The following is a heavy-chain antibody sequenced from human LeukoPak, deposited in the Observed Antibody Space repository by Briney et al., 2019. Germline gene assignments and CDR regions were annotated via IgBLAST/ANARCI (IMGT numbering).Heavy chain of an antibody. Sequence: GASVKVSCKASGYTLTGYYMHWVRQAPGQGLEWMGWINPNSGGTNYAQKFQGRVTMTRDTSISTAYMELSRLVSDDTAVYYCARDGASGYLADYWGQGTLVTVSS. D-gene: IGHD3-3*01. CDR2: INPNSGGT. J-gene: IGHJ4*02. CDR3: ARDGASGYLADY. V-gene: IGHV1-2*02. CDR1: GYTLTGYY.